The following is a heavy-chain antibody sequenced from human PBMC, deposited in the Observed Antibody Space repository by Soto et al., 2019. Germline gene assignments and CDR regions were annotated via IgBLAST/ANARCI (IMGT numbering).Heavy chain of an antibody. D-gene: IGHD5-12*01. CDR2: INPNSGGT. CDR3: ARDLSGYDSKDYYYYGMDV. J-gene: IGHJ6*02. CDR1: GYTFTGYY. V-gene: IGHV1-2*02. Sequence: QVQLVQSGAEVKKPGASVKVSCKASGYTFTGYYMHWVRQAPGQGLEWMGWINPNSGGTNYAQTFQGRVTMTRDPSISTSYMELSRLRSDDTAVYYCARDLSGYDSKDYYYYGMDVWGQGTTVTVSS.